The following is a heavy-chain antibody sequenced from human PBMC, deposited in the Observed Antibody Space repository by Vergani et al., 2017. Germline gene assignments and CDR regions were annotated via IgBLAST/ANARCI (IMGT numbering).Heavy chain of an antibody. Sequence: EVQLVESGGVVVQPGGSLRLSCAASGFTFDDYAMHWVRQAPGKGLEWVSLISWDGGSTYYADSVKGRFTISRDNSKNSLYLQMNSLRAEDTAVYYCARVAAAAGKVLYYYYYMDVWGKGTTVTVSS. CDR1: GFTFDDYA. V-gene: IGHV3-43D*04. J-gene: IGHJ6*03. D-gene: IGHD6-13*01. CDR2: ISWDGGST. CDR3: ARVAAAAGKVLYYYYYMDV.